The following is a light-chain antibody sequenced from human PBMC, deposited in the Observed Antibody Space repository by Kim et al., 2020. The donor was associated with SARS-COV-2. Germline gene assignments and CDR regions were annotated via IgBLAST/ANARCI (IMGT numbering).Light chain of an antibody. CDR1: QSSSNW. V-gene: IGKV1-5*01. J-gene: IGKJ1*01. CDR2: DAS. CDR3: QHYDGSSGT. Sequence: GDRVTITCRASQSSSNWLAWYQQQPGKGPKLLIYDASNLESGVPSRFSGSGSGTEFTLTFTSLQPDDFATYYCQHYDGSSGTFGQGTKVDIK.